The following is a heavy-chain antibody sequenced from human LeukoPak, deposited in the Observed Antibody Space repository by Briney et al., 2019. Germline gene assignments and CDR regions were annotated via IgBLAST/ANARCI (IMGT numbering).Heavy chain of an antibody. D-gene: IGHD5-18*01. V-gene: IGHV3-30-3*01. CDR3: ARDFRYSYGYPDY. Sequence: GGSLRLSCAASGFTFSSYAMHWVRQAPGKGLEWVAVISCDGSNKYYADSVKGRFTISRDNSKNTLYLQMNSLRAEDTAVYYCARDFRYSYGYPDYWGQGTLVTVSS. CDR1: GFTFSSYA. J-gene: IGHJ4*02. CDR2: ISCDGSNK.